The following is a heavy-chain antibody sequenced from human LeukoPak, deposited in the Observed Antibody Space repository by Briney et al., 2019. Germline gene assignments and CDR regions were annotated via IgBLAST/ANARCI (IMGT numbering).Heavy chain of an antibody. CDR2: INPNSGGT. J-gene: IGHJ6*02. D-gene: IGHD3-10*01. Sequence: ASVKVSCKASGYTFTSYGISWVRQAPGQGLEWMGWINPNSGGTNYAQKFQGRVTMTRDTSISTAYMELSRLRSDDTAVYYCARRMYGSGSYYLLGVWGQGTTVTVSS. V-gene: IGHV1-2*02. CDR1: GYTFTSYG. CDR3: ARRMYGSGSYYLLGV.